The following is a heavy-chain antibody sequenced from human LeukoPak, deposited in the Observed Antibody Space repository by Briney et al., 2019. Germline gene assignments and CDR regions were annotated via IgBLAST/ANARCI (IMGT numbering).Heavy chain of an antibody. Sequence: SETLSLTCTVSSGSISSGSYYWSWIRQPAGKGLEWIGRIYTSGSTNYNPSLKSRVTISVDTSKNQFSLKLSSVTAADTAVYYCARVTTAVAAPVNYYYYMDVWGKGTTVTISS. V-gene: IGHV4-61*02. D-gene: IGHD6-19*01. J-gene: IGHJ6*03. CDR2: IYTSGST. CDR3: ARVTTAVAAPVNYYYYMDV. CDR1: SGSISSGSYY.